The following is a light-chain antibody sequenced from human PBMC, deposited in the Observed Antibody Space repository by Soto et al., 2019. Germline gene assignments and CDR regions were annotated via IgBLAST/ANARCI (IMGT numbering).Light chain of an antibody. CDR3: SSYTKGDTLV. CDR2: EVI. V-gene: IGLV2-14*01. J-gene: IGLJ1*01. Sequence: QSALTQPASVSGSPGQSITISCTGTRSDIDDSDYVSWYQQHPGKAPKLIIYEVIHRPSGGSNRFSGSKSGNTASLTISGLQAEDESEYYCSSYTKGDTLVFGSGTKVTVL. CDR1: RSDIDDSDY.